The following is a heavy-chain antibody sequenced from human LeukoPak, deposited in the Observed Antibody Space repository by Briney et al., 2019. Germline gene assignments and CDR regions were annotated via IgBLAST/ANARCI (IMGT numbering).Heavy chain of an antibody. Sequence: SQTLSLTCTVSGGSINNYCWSWVRQPAGKGLEWIGRIYTRGSTNYNPSLKSRVTMSVDTSKNQFSLKLSSVTAADTAVYYCARGRYCSADICSGGDAFDIWGQGTMVSVSS. J-gene: IGHJ3*02. CDR3: ARGRYCSADICSGGDAFDI. CDR1: GGSINNYC. D-gene: IGHD2-15*01. V-gene: IGHV4-4*07. CDR2: IYTRGST.